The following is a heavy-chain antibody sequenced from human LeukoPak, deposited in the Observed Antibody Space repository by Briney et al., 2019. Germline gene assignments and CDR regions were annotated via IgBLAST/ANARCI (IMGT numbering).Heavy chain of an antibody. CDR2: IYYSGST. D-gene: IGHD5-24*01. Sequence: SETLSLTCTVPGGSISIIYWSWLRQPPGKGLDGSGYIYYSGSTNSNPSLRSRVTISVDTSKNQFSLKLSSVTAADTAVYYCARCVVEMATNEGLDYWGQGTLVTVSS. CDR1: GGSISIIY. CDR3: ARCVVEMATNEGLDY. V-gene: IGHV4-59*01. J-gene: IGHJ4*02.